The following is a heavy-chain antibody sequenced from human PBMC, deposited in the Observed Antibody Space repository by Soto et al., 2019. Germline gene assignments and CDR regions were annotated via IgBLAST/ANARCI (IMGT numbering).Heavy chain of an antibody. CDR3: ARDQNWGFDY. Sequence: PGGSLRLSCAASGFTFNSFSMNWVRQAPGKGLEWLSYISGWSGTINYADSVKGRFTMSRDDAKNSLYLQMNSLRDEDTAVYYCARDQNWGFDYWGQGTLVTVSS. V-gene: IGHV3-48*02. J-gene: IGHJ4*02. CDR1: GFTFNSFS. CDR2: ISGWSGTI. D-gene: IGHD7-27*01.